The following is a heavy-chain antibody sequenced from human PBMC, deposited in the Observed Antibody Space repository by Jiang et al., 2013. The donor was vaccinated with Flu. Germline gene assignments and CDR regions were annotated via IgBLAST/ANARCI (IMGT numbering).Heavy chain of an antibody. Sequence: SGAEVKKPGSSVKVSCKASGGTFSSYTISWVRQAPGQGLEWMGRIIPILGIANYAQRFQGRVTITADKSTSTAYMELSSLRSEDTAVYYCARDGYYYDSSGYAFDIWGQGTMVTVSS. CDR3: ARDGYYYDSSGYAFDI. CDR2: IIPILGIA. CDR1: GGTFSSYT. J-gene: IGHJ3*02. V-gene: IGHV1-69*04. D-gene: IGHD3-22*01.